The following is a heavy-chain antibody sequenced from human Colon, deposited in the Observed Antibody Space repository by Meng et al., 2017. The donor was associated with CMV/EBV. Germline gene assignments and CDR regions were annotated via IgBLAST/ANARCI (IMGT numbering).Heavy chain of an antibody. J-gene: IGHJ5*02. CDR1: GFTVSSNY. V-gene: IGHV3-66*02. CDR3: ARASQGSSSGWFDP. D-gene: IGHD6-6*01. CDR2: IYIGGST. Sequence: GGSLRLCCAASGFTVSSNYMSWVRQAPGKGLEWVSVIYIGGSTYYADSVKGRFTISRDNSKNTLYLQMNSLRAEDTAVYYCARASQGSSSGWFDPWGQGTLVTVSS.